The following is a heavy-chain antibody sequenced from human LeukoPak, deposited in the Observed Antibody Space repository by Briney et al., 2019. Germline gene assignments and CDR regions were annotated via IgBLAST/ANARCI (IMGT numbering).Heavy chain of an antibody. J-gene: IGHJ4*02. Sequence: AGGSLRLSCAASGFTFSSYAMYWVRQAPGKGLEWAAFIRHDGNKKYYADSVKGRFTIYRDNSKNTLYLQMNSLTSEDTAVYYCAKLLLETGGIGEEFDYWGQGTLVTVSS. CDR3: AKLLLETGGIGEEFDY. CDR1: GFTFSSYA. CDR2: IRHDGNKK. V-gene: IGHV3-30*02. D-gene: IGHD3-22*01.